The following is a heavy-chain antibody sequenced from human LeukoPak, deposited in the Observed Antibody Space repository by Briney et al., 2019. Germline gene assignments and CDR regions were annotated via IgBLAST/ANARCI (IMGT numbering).Heavy chain of an antibody. CDR3: ASSVPTASY. V-gene: IGHV1-2*02. J-gene: IGHJ4*02. CDR1: GYTFTDYT. CDR2: INPNSGGT. D-gene: IGHD2-2*01. Sequence: GASVKVSCKASGYTFTDYTMHWVRQAPGQGLEWLGWINPNSGGTKYAQKFQGRVAMTRDTSISIAYMELSSLRSDDTAVYYCASSVPTASYWGQGTLVTVSS.